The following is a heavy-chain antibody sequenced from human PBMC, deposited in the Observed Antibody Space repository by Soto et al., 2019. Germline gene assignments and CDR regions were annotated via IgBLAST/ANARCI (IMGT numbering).Heavy chain of an antibody. Sequence: QVQLVQSGAEVKKPGSSVKVSCKASGGTFSGYIFSWVRQAPGQGLEWMGRIIPILGVTSYAQKFQGRVTITADKSTSTAYMELSSLRSEHTAVYYCARDHNAVTTHYWGQGTLVTVSS. J-gene: IGHJ4*02. CDR3: ARDHNAVTTHY. V-gene: IGHV1-69*08. D-gene: IGHD4-17*01. CDR1: GGTFSGYI. CDR2: IIPILGVT.